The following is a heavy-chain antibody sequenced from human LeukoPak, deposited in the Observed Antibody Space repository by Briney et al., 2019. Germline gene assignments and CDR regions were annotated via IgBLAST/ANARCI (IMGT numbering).Heavy chain of an antibody. J-gene: IGHJ4*02. D-gene: IGHD6-19*01. CDR1: GFTFSSHG. CDR3: AKDRHWLALDD. V-gene: IGHV3-23*01. CDR2: ITGGGTT. Sequence: GGSLRLSCAASGFTFSSHGMNWVRQAPGKGLEWVSGITGGGTTYYADSVKGRVTISRDNSKNTLYLQMNSLRAEDTAVYYCAKDRHWLALDDWGQGTLVTVSS.